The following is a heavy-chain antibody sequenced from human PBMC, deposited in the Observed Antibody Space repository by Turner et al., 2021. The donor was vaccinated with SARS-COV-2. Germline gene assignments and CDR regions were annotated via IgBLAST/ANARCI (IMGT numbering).Heavy chain of an antibody. J-gene: IGHJ5*02. V-gene: IGHV3-21*02. D-gene: IGHD1-26*01. CDR3: ARDSTSGTHMVGWFDP. CDR1: GFTFSTYS. Sequence: EVQLVESGGGLVKPGGSLRPSCAASGFTFSTYSMNWVRQAPGKGLEWVSSISSSSSYIYYADSVKGRFTISRDNAKNSLYLQMNSLRAEDTAVYYCARDSTSGTHMVGWFDPWGQGTLVTVSS. CDR2: ISSSSSYI.